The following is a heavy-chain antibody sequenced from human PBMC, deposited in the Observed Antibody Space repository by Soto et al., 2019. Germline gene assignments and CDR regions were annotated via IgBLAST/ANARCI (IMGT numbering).Heavy chain of an antibody. D-gene: IGHD3-10*01. CDR2: INAGNGNT. V-gene: IGHV1-3*01. J-gene: IGHJ4*02. CDR3: ARARVRDPLFDY. Sequence: ASVKVSCKASGYTFTSYAMHWVRQAPGQRLEWMGWINAGNGNTKYSQKFQGRVTITRDTSASTAYMELSSLRSEDTAVYYCARARVRDPLFDYWGQGTLVTVSS. CDR1: GYTFTSYA.